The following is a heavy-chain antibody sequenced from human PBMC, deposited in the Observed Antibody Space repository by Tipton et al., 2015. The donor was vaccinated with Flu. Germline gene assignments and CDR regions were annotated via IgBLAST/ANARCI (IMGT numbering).Heavy chain of an antibody. CDR2: MYTSGST. J-gene: IGHJ4*02. CDR1: GGSLSSYY. CDR3: ARGSGSGTFMIFDL. Sequence: LRLSCTVSGGSLSSYYWSWIRQPAGKGLEWIGRMYTSGSTNYNPSLKGRLTMSVDASKQQFSLKLSSMTAADTAVYYCARGSGSGTFMIFDLWGQGTLVTVSS. V-gene: IGHV4-4*07. D-gene: IGHD3-10*01.